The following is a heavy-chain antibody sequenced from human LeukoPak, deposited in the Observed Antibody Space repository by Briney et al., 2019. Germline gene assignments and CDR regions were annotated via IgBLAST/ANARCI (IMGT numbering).Heavy chain of an antibody. D-gene: IGHD2-15*01. J-gene: IGHJ4*02. CDR3: ARRLLGYCSGGSCEYYFDY. Sequence: GESLKICCEGSGYRFTSYWIGWVRQMPGKGLEWMGIIYPGDSDTRYSPSFQGQVTISADKSISTAYLQWSSLKASDTAMYYCARRLLGYCSGGSCEYYFDYWGQGTLVTVSS. CDR2: IYPGDSDT. CDR1: GYRFTSYW. V-gene: IGHV5-51*01.